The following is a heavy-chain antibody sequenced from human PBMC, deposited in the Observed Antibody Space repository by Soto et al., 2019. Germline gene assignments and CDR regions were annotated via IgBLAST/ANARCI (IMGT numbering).Heavy chain of an antibody. J-gene: IGHJ5*02. D-gene: IGHD3-3*01. CDR1: GGSFSGYY. V-gene: IGHV4-34*01. CDR3: ARGLYDFWSGYFPYWFDP. Sequence: QVQLQQWGAGLLKPSETLSLTCAVYGGSFSGYYWSWIRQPPGKGLEWIGDINHSGSTNYNPSLKSRVTISVDTSKNQFSLKLSSVTAADTAVYYCARGLYDFWSGYFPYWFDPWGQGTLVTVSS. CDR2: INHSGST.